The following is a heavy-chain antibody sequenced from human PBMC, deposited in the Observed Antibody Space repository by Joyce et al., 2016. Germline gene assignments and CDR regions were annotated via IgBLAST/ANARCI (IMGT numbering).Heavy chain of an antibody. D-gene: IGHD2-15*01. V-gene: IGHV3-23*04. CDR3: ARAKTVVVAYTLRDGFDV. CDR2: IGASGGGR. J-gene: IGHJ3*01. Sequence: QLEESGGTLVHPGGSLRVSCKVSYRLSNKNVMAWVRQEPWKGLEWVSAIGASGGGRYYADSGKGRFTVSRDNSKNMMYLERTSLQIEDTAVYYCARAKTVVVAYTLRDGFDVWGQGTQVAVSS. CDR1: YRLSNKNV.